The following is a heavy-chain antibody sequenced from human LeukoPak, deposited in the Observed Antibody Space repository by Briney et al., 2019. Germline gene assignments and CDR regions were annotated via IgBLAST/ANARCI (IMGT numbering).Heavy chain of an antibody. CDR2: IYYSGST. CDR1: GGSISSSSYY. CDR3: ASQIYDFWSGYYTMSAFDI. V-gene: IGHV4-39*01. J-gene: IGHJ3*02. Sequence: SETLSLTCTVSGGSISSSSYYWGWIRQPPGKGLEWIGSIYYSGSTYYNPSLKSRVTISVDTSKNQFSLKLSSVTAADTAVYYCASQIYDFWSGYYTMSAFDIWGQGTMVTVSS. D-gene: IGHD3-3*01.